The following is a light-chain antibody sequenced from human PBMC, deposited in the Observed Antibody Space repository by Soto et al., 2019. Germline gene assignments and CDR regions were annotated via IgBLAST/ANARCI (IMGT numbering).Light chain of an antibody. J-gene: IGKJ3*01. CDR2: DAA. V-gene: IGKV1-39*01. CDR1: QNINTY. Sequence: DIQMTQSPYSLSAAVGDRVTIACRASQNINTYLNWYQQKPGKAPKLLMFDAASLQSGVPSRFSGSGSRTDFTLTITSLQHEDFATYYCQQTSSAPFTFGPGTKVDIK. CDR3: QQTSSAPFT.